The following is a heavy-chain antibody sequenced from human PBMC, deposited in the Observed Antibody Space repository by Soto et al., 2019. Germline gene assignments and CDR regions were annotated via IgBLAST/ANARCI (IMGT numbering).Heavy chain of an antibody. CDR1: GFTFSSYA. V-gene: IGHV3-23*01. J-gene: IGHJ4*02. D-gene: IGHD5-12*01. Sequence: GGSLRLSCAASGFTFSSYAMSWVRPAPGKGLEWVSAISGSGGSTYYADSAKGRFTISRDNSKNTLYLQINSLRAEDTAVDYCAKDPVATIDVYVDDWGQGTLVTVSS. CDR2: ISGSGGST. CDR3: AKDPVATIDVYVDD.